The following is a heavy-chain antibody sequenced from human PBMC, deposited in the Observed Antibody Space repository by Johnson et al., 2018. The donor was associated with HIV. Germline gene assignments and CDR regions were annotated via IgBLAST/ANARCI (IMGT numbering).Heavy chain of an antibody. D-gene: IGHD6-6*01. CDR2: ISYDGSNK. Sequence: VQLVESGGGVVQPGRSLRLSCAASGFTFSSYSMHWVRQAPGKGLEWVAVISYDGSNKYYADSVKGRFTISRDNSKNTLYLQMNSLRAEDTAGYYCARAAQLAGGAFDIWGQGTMVTVSS. J-gene: IGHJ3*02. CDR1: GFTFSSYS. CDR3: ARAAQLAGGAFDI. V-gene: IGHV3-30*04.